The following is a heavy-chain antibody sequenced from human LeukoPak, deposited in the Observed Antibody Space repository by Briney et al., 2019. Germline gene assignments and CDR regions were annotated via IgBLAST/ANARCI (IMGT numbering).Heavy chain of an antibody. D-gene: IGHD2-15*01. CDR2: INLISGGT. CDR1: GYTFTDYY. Sequence: GASVKVSCKASGYTFTDYYMHWVRQAPGQGLEWMGWINLISGGTNFAQRFQGRVTMPRDTSISTASMDLSRLISDDTAVYHCARDAGYCTGGSCWYFDHWGPGTLVTVSS. J-gene: IGHJ4*02. V-gene: IGHV1-2*02. CDR3: ARDAGYCTGGSCWYFDH.